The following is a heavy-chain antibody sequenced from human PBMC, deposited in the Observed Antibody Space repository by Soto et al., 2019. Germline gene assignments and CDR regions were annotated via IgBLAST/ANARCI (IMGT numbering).Heavy chain of an antibody. J-gene: IGHJ4*02. CDR1: GFTFSTYG. Sequence: EVQLLESGGGLVQPGGSLRLSCTASGFTFSTYGMTWVRQAPGKGLEWVSGISGNGGTTYYADSVKGRFTISRDNSKNTLYLQMNSLRAEDTAVYDCATRELFPYYFAYWGQGTLVTVSS. V-gene: IGHV3-23*01. CDR3: ATRELFPYYFAY. CDR2: ISGNGGTT. D-gene: IGHD3-10*01.